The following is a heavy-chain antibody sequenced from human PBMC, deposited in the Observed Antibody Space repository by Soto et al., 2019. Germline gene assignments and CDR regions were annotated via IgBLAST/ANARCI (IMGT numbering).Heavy chain of an antibody. CDR3: ARGGYCGSASCHSDYYGMDV. D-gene: IGHD2-15*01. CDR1: GFTFSDHY. Sequence: SCAASGFTFSDHYMDWVRQAPGKGLEWVGRTRNKANTYTTEYAASVKGRFTISRDDSKNSLYLQMNSLKTEDTAVYYCARGGYCGSASCHSDYYGMDVWGQGTTVTVSS. J-gene: IGHJ6*02. CDR2: TRNKANTYTT. V-gene: IGHV3-72*01.